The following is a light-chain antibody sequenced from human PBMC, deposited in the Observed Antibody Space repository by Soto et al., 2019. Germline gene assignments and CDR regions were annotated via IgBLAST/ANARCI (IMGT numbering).Light chain of an antibody. Sequence: SYELTQPPSVSVAPGKTASISCGGNNIGSKSVHWYQQQPGQAPVVVICNDSDRPSGIPERFSGFKFGDTATLTISRVEVGDEADYYCQVWDSSSDHVIFGGGTKVTVL. CDR1: NIGSKS. J-gene: IGLJ2*01. CDR2: NDS. CDR3: QVWDSSSDHVI. V-gene: IGLV3-21*04.